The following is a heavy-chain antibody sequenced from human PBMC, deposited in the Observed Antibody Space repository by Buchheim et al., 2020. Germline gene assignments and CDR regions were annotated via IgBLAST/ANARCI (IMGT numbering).Heavy chain of an antibody. V-gene: IGHV4-4*02. J-gene: IGHJ4*02. CDR3: ARERYCSGGSCYSQFDY. Sequence: QVQLQESGPGLVKPSGTLSLTCAVSGGSISSSNWWSWVRQPPGKGLGWIGEIYHSGSTNYNPSLKSRVTISVDKSKNQFSLKRSAVTAADTAVYYCARERYCSGGSCYSQFDYWGQGTL. CDR2: IYHSGST. CDR1: GGSISSSNW. D-gene: IGHD2-15*01.